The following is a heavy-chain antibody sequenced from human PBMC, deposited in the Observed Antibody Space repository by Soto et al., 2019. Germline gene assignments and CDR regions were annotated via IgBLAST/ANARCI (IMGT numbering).Heavy chain of an antibody. D-gene: IGHD1-1*01. V-gene: IGHV3-53*01. CDR2: VCTGGST. J-gene: IGHJ4*02. Sequence: PGGSLRLSCVGSGFDVTTNCMRWVRQAPGKGLECVSIVCTGGSTHYADSVKGRFTISRDRSKNTVLLQMNNVRAEDTAVYYCVRDKRTISGIFPGYWGQGTLVTVSS. CDR3: VRDKRTISGIFPGY. CDR1: GFDVTTNC.